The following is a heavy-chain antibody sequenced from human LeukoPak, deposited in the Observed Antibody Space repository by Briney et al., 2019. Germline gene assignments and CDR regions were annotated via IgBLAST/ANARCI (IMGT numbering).Heavy chain of an antibody. J-gene: IGHJ4*02. D-gene: IGHD3-10*01. CDR2: IYYSGST. V-gene: IGHV4-39*01. Sequence: SETLSLTCTVSGGSISSSSYYWGWTRQPPGKGLEWIGSIYYSGSTYYNPSLKSRVTISVDTSKNQFSLKLSSVTAADTAVYYCARLNYYGSGSYYDFDYWGQGTLVTVSS. CDR3: ARLNYYGSGSYYDFDY. CDR1: GGSISSSSYY.